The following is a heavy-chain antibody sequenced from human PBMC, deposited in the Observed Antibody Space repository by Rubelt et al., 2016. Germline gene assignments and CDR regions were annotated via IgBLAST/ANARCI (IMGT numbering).Heavy chain of an antibody. D-gene: IGHD6-13*01. V-gene: IGHV4-39*07. CDR1: GGSISSSSYY. CDR3: ARGSSSWGYYYYYGMDV. CDR2: IYYSGSH. Sequence: QLQLQESGPGLVKPSETLSLTCTVSGGSISSSSYYWGWIRQPPGKGLEWIGSIYYSGSHYYNPSLKSRVTISVDTAENRFSLKLSSVTAADTAVYYCARGSSSWGYYYYYGMDVWGQGTTVTVSS. J-gene: IGHJ6*02.